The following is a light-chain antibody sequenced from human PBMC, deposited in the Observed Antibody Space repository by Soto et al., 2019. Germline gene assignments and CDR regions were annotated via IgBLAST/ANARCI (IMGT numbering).Light chain of an antibody. CDR1: SSNIGKNF. CDR3: GSWDSSLYAVV. J-gene: IGLJ2*01. CDR2: DIN. Sequence: QSVLTQPPSVSAAPGQKVTISCSGSSSNIGKNFVSWYQQLPGTAPKLVVDDINKRPSGIPDRFSVSKSGTSATLAITGLQTGDEADYYCGSWDSSLYAVVFGGGTKLTVL. V-gene: IGLV1-51*01.